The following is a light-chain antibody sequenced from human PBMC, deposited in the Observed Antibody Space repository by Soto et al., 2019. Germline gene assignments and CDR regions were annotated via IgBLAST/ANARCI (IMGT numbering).Light chain of an antibody. J-gene: IGKJ4*01. CDR2: LGS. CDR3: MQALQMPLT. V-gene: IGKV2-28*01. Sequence: DIVLTQSPPSLPVTPGEPASISCRSSQSLLHGNGYNYLDWYLQKPGQSPQLLIYLGSNRASGVPDRFSGSGSGTDFTLKISRVEAEDVGVYYCMQALQMPLTFGGGTKVEIK. CDR1: QSLLHGNGYNY.